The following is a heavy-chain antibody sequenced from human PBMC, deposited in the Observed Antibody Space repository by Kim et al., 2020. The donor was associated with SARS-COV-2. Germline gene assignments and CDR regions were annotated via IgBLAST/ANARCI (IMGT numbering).Heavy chain of an antibody. CDR3: ARESYSSGWFAY. J-gene: IGHJ4*02. Sequence: YYNPSLKSRVIISVDTSENQFSLKLSSVTAADTAVYYCARESYSSGWFAYWGQGTLVTVSS. V-gene: IGHV4-31*02. D-gene: IGHD6-19*01.